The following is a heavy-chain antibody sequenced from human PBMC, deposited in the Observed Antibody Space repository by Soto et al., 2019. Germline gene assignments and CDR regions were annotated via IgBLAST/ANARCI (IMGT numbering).Heavy chain of an antibody. V-gene: IGHV1-3*01. CDR1: GYTFTSYA. CDR3: ARIETGRVVTRPNWLDP. Sequence: QVQLVQSGAEVKKPGASVKVSCKASGYTFTSYAIHWVRQAPGQRLEWMGWINAGNGNTKYSQKFQARVTITRDTAASTAYMELSSLTYEDTTVYYCARIETGRVVTRPNWLDPWGQGTLVTVSS. D-gene: IGHD2-21*02. CDR2: INAGNGNT. J-gene: IGHJ5*02.